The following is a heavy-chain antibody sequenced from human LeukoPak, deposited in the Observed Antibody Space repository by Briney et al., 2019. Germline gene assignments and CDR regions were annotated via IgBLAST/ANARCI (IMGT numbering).Heavy chain of an antibody. Sequence: PSQTLSLTCTVSGGSISSGSYYWSWIRQPAGKGLEWIGRIYTSGSTNYNPSLKSRVTISVDTSKNQFSLNLSSVTAADTAVYYCARDMTGSGWNDAFDIWGQGTMVTVSS. CDR2: IYTSGST. V-gene: IGHV4-61*02. CDR1: GGSISSGSYY. CDR3: ARDMTGSGWNDAFDI. J-gene: IGHJ3*02. D-gene: IGHD6-19*01.